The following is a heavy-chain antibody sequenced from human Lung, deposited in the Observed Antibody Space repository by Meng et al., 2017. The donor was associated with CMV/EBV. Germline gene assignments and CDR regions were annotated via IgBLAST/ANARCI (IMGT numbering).Heavy chain of an antibody. V-gene: IGHV1-69*02. D-gene: IGHD3-3*01. Sequence: QVQLVQSGARVKKPGSPVKVSCKASGGTFSSYTISWVRQAPVHGLEWMGRIIPILGIANYAQKFQGRVTVTADKSTSTAYMELSSLRSEDTAVYYCASSIFGVVIISPLGYWGQGTLVTVSS. CDR1: GGTFSSYT. J-gene: IGHJ4*02. CDR3: ASSIFGVVIISPLGY. CDR2: IIPILGIA.